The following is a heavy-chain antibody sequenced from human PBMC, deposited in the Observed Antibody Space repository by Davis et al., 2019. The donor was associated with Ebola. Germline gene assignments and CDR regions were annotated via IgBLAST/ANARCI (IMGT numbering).Heavy chain of an antibody. CDR1: GFVFRNYV. J-gene: IGHJ3*02. CDR3: AGFSGFSYSEDAFDI. V-gene: IGHV3-66*01. D-gene: IGHD1-26*01. Sequence: GGSLRLSCAASGFVFRNYVMSWVRQAPGKGLEWVSLFYSGGGTYYADSVEGRFTISKDNSKNTVYLQMNSLRGEDTAVYYCAGFSGFSYSEDAFDIWGQGTRVTVSS. CDR2: FYSGGGT.